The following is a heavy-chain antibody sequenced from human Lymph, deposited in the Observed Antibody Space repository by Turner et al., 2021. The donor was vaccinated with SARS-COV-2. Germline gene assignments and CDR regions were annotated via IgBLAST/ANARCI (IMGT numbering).Heavy chain of an antibody. CDR3: ARDYYDFWSGYNSYYYGMDV. V-gene: IGHV3-21*01. Sequence: EVQLVESGGGLVKHGGSLSLACAASGFTFSSFSMNWVRQAPGKGLEWVSSISSRSSYIYNADSVKGRFTISRENAKNSLYLQMNSLRAEDTAVYYCARDYYDFWSGYNSYYYGMDVWGQGTTVTVSS. D-gene: IGHD3-3*01. J-gene: IGHJ6*02. CDR2: ISSRSSYI. CDR1: GFTFSSFS.